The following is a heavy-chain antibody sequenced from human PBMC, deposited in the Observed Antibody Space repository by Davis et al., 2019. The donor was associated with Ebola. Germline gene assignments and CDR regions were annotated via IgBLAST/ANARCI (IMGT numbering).Heavy chain of an antibody. D-gene: IGHD1-7*01. CDR1: GFTFSSYS. CDR3: VRKGNWNYVLDY. Sequence: GGSLRLSCAASGFTFSSYSMNWVRQAPGKGLEWVSFITTSSSYIHYADSVKGRFTISRDNAKNTLYLQMNSLRGEDTAVYYCVRKGNWNYVLDYWGQGTLVTVSS. V-gene: IGHV3-21*01. J-gene: IGHJ4*02. CDR2: ITTSSSYI.